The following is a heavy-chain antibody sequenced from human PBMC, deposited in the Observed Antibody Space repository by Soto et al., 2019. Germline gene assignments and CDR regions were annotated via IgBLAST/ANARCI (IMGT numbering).Heavy chain of an antibody. CDR3: AREIVEMATSLDY. V-gene: IGHV3-13*05. CDR1: GFTFSSYD. J-gene: IGHJ4*02. Sequence: PGGSLRLSCAASGFTFSSYDMHWVRQATGKGLEWVSAIGTAGDPYYPGSMKGRFTISRDNAKNSLYLQMNSLRAEDTAVYYCAREIVEMATSLDYWGQGTLVTVSS. CDR2: IGTAGDP. D-gene: IGHD5-12*01.